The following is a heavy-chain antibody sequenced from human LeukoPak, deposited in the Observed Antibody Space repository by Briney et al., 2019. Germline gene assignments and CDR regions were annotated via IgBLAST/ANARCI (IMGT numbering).Heavy chain of an antibody. V-gene: IGHV3-9*01. CDR3: AKDIFGGSGWYYFDY. J-gene: IGHJ4*02. CDR2: ISWNSGSI. Sequence: PGGSLRLSCAASGFTFDDYAMHWVRQAPGKGLEWVSGISWNSGSIGYADSVKGRFTISRDNAKNSLYLQMNSLRAEDTALYYCAKDIFGGSGWYYFDYWGQGTLVTVSS. D-gene: IGHD6-19*01. CDR1: GFTFDDYA.